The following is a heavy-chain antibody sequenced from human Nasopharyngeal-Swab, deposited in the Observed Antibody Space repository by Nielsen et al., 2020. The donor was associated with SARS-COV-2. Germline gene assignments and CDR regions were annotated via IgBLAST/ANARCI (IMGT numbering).Heavy chain of an antibody. CDR1: GGSISSSSYY. Sequence: SETLSLTCTVSGGSISSSSYYWSWIRQPPGKGLEWIGYIFYSGSTNYNPSLKSRVTISVDTSKNQFSLKLSSVTAADTAVYYCARDRVGAKGMDVWGQGTTVTVSS. J-gene: IGHJ6*02. V-gene: IGHV4-61*01. CDR2: IFYSGST. CDR3: ARDRVGAKGMDV. D-gene: IGHD1-26*01.